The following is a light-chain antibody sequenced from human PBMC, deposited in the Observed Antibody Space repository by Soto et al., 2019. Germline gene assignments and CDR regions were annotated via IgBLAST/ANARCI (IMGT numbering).Light chain of an antibody. J-gene: IGLJ2*01. V-gene: IGLV2-14*01. CDR3: SSYTSSSPLV. Sequence: QSALTQPASVSGSPGQSITISCTGTSSDVGGYDSVSWYQQHPGKAPKVMIYEVSDRPSGVSNRFSGSKSGDTASLTISGLQAEDEADYYCSSYTSSSPLVFGGGTQLTVL. CDR2: EVS. CDR1: SSDVGGYDS.